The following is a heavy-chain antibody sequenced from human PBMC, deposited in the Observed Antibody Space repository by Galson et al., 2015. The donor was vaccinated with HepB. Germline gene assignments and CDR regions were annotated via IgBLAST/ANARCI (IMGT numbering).Heavy chain of an antibody. CDR3: ARRKTDYGGNSKFDP. CDR2: IWYDGSNK. CDR1: GFTFSSYG. V-gene: IGHV3-33*01. D-gene: IGHD4-23*01. J-gene: IGHJ5*02. Sequence: SLRLSCAASGFTFSSYGMHWVRQAPGKGLEWVAVIWYDGSNKYYADSVKGRFTISRDNSKNTLYLQMNSLRAEDTAVYYCARRKTDYGGNSKFDPWGQGTLVTVSS.